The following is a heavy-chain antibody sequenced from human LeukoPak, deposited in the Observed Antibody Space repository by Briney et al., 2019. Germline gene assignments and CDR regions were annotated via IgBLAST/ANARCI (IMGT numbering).Heavy chain of an antibody. CDR1: GGTFSSYA. D-gene: IGHD3-9*01. Sequence: ASVKVSCKASGGTFSSYAISWVRQAPGKGLEWMGGFDPEDGETIYAQKFQGRVTMTEDTSTDTAYMELSSLRSEDTAVYYCATAGYFDGPGAFDIWGQGTMVTVSS. J-gene: IGHJ3*02. V-gene: IGHV1-24*01. CDR3: ATAGYFDGPGAFDI. CDR2: FDPEDGET.